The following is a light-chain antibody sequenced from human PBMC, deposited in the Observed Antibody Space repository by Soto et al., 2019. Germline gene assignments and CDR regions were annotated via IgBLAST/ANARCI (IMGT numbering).Light chain of an antibody. CDR3: QQSYSTPIT. Sequence: DIRMTQSPSSLSASVGDSVTITCRASQSISTYLNWYQQKPGKAPKLLIYATSTLQSGAPLRFSGSGSGTYFTLTISSLQPEDFATYYCQQSYSTPITFGQGTRLEIK. J-gene: IGKJ5*01. V-gene: IGKV1-39*01. CDR2: ATS. CDR1: QSISTY.